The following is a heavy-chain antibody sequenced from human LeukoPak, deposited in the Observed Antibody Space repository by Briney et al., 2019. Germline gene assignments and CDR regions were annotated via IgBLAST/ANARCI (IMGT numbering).Heavy chain of an antibody. Sequence: PGGSLRLSCAASGFTISSYAMSWVRQAPGKGLEWVSAISGSGGSTYYADSVKGRFTISRDNSKNTLYLQMNSLRAEDTAVYYCAKGRSYYDSSGYYNYWGQGTLVTVSS. V-gene: IGHV3-23*01. CDR2: ISGSGGST. J-gene: IGHJ4*02. CDR1: GFTISSYA. CDR3: AKGRSYYDSSGYYNY. D-gene: IGHD3-22*01.